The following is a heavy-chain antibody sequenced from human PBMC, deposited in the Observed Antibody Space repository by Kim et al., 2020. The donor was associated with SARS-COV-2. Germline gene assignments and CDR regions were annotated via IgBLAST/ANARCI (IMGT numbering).Heavy chain of an antibody. CDR3: ARRRSYYGSGSPDAFD. D-gene: IGHD3-10*01. Sequence: SETLSLTCTVSGGSISSSSYYWGWIRQPPGKGLEWIGSIYYSGSTYYNPSLKSRVTISVDTSKNQFSLKLSSVTAADTAVYYCARRRSYYGSGSPDAFD. V-gene: IGHV4-39*01. CDR1: GGSISSSSYY. J-gene: IGHJ3*01. CDR2: IYYSGST.